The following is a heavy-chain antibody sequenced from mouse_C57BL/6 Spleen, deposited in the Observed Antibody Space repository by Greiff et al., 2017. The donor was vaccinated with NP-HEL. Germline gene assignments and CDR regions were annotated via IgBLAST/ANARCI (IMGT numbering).Heavy chain of an antibody. Sequence: QVQLQQSGAELARPGASVKLSCKASGYTFTSYGISWVKQRTGQGLEWIGEIYPRSGNTYYNEKFKGKATLTADKSSSTAYIELRSLTSEDSAVYFCAKATTVVATDYFDYWGQGTTLTVSS. D-gene: IGHD1-1*01. CDR1: GYTFTSYG. CDR2: IYPRSGNT. V-gene: IGHV1-81*01. J-gene: IGHJ2*01. CDR3: AKATTVVATDYFDY.